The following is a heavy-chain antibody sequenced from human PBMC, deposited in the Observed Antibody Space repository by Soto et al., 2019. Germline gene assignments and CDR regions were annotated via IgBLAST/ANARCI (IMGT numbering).Heavy chain of an antibody. D-gene: IGHD2-8*01. CDR2: ISGYNGDT. CDR3: AKNGQPPYYYYGLDV. V-gene: IGHV1-18*01. CDR1: GYTFSRYG. Sequence: QGQLVQSGGEVKKPGASVKVSCKTSGYTFSRYGISWVRQAPGQGLEWMGWISGYNGDTNYARKFQGRVTMTIDTSTTTAYMELRSLTSDNTAVYYCAKNGQPPYYYYGLDVWGQGTTGADS. J-gene: IGHJ6*02.